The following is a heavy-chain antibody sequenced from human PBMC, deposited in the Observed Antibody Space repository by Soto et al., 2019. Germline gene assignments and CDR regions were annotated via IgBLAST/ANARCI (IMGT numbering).Heavy chain of an antibody. D-gene: IGHD6-6*01. J-gene: IGHJ4*02. CDR3: AKDRTFGPPLVRFDS. V-gene: IGHV3-23*01. CDR1: GFTFSLYA. Sequence: PGGSLRLSCGASGFTFSLYAMTWVRQAPGKGLEWVSAISGNGGSTYYADSVKGRFTISRDNSKSTLHLQMNSLRVEDTAVYYCAKDRTFGPPLVRFDSWGQGTLVTVSS. CDR2: ISGNGGST.